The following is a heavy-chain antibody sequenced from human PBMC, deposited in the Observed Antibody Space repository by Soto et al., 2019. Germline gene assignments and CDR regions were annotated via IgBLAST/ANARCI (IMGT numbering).Heavy chain of an antibody. J-gene: IGHJ6*02. Sequence: SGPTLVNPTATLTLTCTFSGFSLTSPGMCVSWIRQPPGKALEWLALIERDDDDKYYSTSLKTRLTISKDTRKNQVVLTMANMDPADTGPYYCARSIRGPRRFNGMDVWGQGTTVTVSS. CDR3: ARSIRGPRRFNGMDV. CDR2: IERDDDDK. V-gene: IGHV2-70*13. D-gene: IGHD1-20*01. CDR1: GFSLTSPGMC.